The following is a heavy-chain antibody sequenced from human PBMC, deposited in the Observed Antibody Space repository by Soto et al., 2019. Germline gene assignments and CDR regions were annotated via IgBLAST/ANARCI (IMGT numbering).Heavy chain of an antibody. Sequence: GGSLRLSCAASGFTFSSYGMHWVRQAPGKGLEWVAVISYDGSNKYYADSVKGRFTISRDNSKNTLCLQMNSLRAEDTAVYYCAKGIYGSGSYFDYWGQGNLVTVSS. J-gene: IGHJ4*02. CDR2: ISYDGSNK. CDR1: GFTFSSYG. CDR3: AKGIYGSGSYFDY. D-gene: IGHD3-10*01. V-gene: IGHV3-30*18.